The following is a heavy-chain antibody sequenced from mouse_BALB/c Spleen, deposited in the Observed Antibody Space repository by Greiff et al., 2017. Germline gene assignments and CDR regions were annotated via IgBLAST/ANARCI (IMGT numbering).Heavy chain of an antibody. Sequence: EVQLQQSGTVLARPGASVKMSCKASGYTFTSYWMHWVKQRPGQGLEWIGAIYPGNSDTSYNQKFKGKAKLTAVTSTSTAYMELSSLTNEDSAVYYCTRSTMIPFAYWGQGTLVTVSA. CDR2: IYPGNSDT. V-gene: IGHV1-5*01. J-gene: IGHJ3*01. CDR1: GYTFTSYW. CDR3: TRSTMIPFAY. D-gene: IGHD2-4*01.